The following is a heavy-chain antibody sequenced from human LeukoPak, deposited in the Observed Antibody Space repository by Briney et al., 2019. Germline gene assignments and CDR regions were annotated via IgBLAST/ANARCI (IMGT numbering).Heavy chain of an antibody. CDR2: INGDGSIR. D-gene: IGHD3-10*02. J-gene: IGHJ6*02. CDR3: ARGLLGSEDV. Sequence: GGSLRLSCAASGFTFSTSWLHWVRQGPGKGLVWVSRINGDGSIRTYADSVKGRFTISRDNAKNTVHLQMNSLRVEDTGVYYCARGLLGSEDVWGQGTTVTVPS. CDR1: GFTFSTSW. V-gene: IGHV3-74*01.